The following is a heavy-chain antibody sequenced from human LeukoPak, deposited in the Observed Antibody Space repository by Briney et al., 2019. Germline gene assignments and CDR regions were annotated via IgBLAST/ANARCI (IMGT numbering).Heavy chain of an antibody. J-gene: IGHJ3*02. V-gene: IGHV4-59*01. Sequence: PSETLSLTCTVSGGSISSYYWSWIRQPPGRGLEWIGYIYYSGYTNYNPSLKSRVTISGDTSKNQFSLKLSSVTAADTAVYYCTRDRSALDTWGQGTMVTVSS. CDR2: IYYSGYT. CDR3: TRDRSALDT. CDR1: GGSISSYY.